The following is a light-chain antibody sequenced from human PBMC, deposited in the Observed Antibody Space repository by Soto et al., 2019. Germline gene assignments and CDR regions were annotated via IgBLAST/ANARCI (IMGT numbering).Light chain of an antibody. J-gene: IGKJ1*01. CDR1: QSISSW. CDR2: KAS. V-gene: IGKV1-5*03. CDR3: QQYKSYSRT. Sequence: DIQMTQSPSTLSASVGDRVTITCRASQSISSWLAWYQQKPGKAPKVLVYKASTLESGVPSRFSGSGSGTEFTLTINSLQPDDFATYYYQQYKSYSRTFGQGTKVEIK.